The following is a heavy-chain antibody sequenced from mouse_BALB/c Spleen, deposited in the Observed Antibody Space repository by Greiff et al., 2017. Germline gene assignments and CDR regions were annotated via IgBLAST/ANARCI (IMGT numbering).Heavy chain of an antibody. CDR2: ISYSGST. CDR1: GYSITSDYA. Sequence: VQLQQSGPGLVKPSQSLSLTCTVTGYSITSDYAWNWIRQFPGNKLEWMGYISYSGSTSYNPSLKSRISITRDTSKNQFFLQLNSVTTEDTATYYCARWAYGYVAYWGQGTLVTVSA. CDR3: ARWAYGYVAY. V-gene: IGHV3-2*02. D-gene: IGHD1-2*01. J-gene: IGHJ3*01.